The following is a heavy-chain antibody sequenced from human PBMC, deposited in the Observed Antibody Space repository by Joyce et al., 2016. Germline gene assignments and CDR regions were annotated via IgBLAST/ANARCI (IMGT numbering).Heavy chain of an antibody. V-gene: IGHV6-1*01. CDR2: TYYKSQWGN. CDR1: GDSVSGHNSA. CDR3: ARGRPHYYAMDV. J-gene: IGHJ6*02. Sequence: QVQLQQSGPGLVKPSQTLSLTCVISGDSVSGHNSAWNWIRQSPSRGLEWLGRTYYKSQWGNDFAVSVKSRMIISPDTSKSQFSLQLSSVTPEDTGVYYCARGRPHYYAMDVWGQGTTVTVSS.